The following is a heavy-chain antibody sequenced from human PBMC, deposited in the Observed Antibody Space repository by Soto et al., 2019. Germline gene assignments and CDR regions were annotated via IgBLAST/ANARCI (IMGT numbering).Heavy chain of an antibody. CDR1: GYTFTSYG. V-gene: IGHV1-18*01. Sequence: ASVKVSCKASGYTFTSYGISWVRQAPGQGLEWMGWISAYNGNTNYAQKLQGRVTMTTDTSTSTAYMELRSLRSDDTAVYYCARGPITMVRGVISPEPYYYYMDVWGKGTTVTVSS. D-gene: IGHD3-10*01. CDR2: ISAYNGNT. J-gene: IGHJ6*03. CDR3: ARGPITMVRGVISPEPYYYYMDV.